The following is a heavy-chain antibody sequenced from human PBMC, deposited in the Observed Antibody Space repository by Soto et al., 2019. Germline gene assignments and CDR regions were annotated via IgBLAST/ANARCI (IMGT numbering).Heavy chain of an antibody. Sequence: PGGSLRLSCAASGFTFSSYGMHWVRQAPGKGLEWVAVISYDGSNKYYADSVKGRFTISRDNSKNTLYLQMIGLRAEDTAVYYCANQGSTRGDNKHWYFDVWGGGGLVTVSS. V-gene: IGHV3-30*18. CDR2: ISYDGSNK. CDR3: ANQGSTRGDNKHWYFDV. J-gene: IGHJ2*01. D-gene: IGHD7-27*01. CDR1: GFTFSSYG.